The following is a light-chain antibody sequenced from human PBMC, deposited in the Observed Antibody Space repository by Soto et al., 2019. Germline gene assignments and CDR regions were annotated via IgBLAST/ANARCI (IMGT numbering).Light chain of an antibody. V-gene: IGKV1-39*01. Sequence: DIQMTQSPSSLSASVGDRVTITCRASQSISSYLNWYQQKPGKAPRLLISAASSLQSGVSSRFSGSGSGTDFTLTISSLQPEDFAIYYCQQSYTNPYIFGQGTKLELK. CDR1: QSISSY. CDR3: QQSYTNPYI. J-gene: IGKJ2*01. CDR2: AAS.